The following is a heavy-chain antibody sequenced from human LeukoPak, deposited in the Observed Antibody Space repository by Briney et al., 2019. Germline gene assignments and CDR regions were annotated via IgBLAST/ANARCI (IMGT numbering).Heavy chain of an antibody. CDR2: IYYSGST. J-gene: IGHJ4*02. CDR3: ARAVVPTSYFDY. D-gene: IGHD3-22*01. CDR1: GGSISSYY. Sequence: PSETLSLTCTVSGGSISSYYWSWIRQPPGKGLEWIGYIYYSGSTNYNPSLKSRVTISVDTSKNQFSLELSSVTAADTAVYYCARAVVPTSYFDYWGQGTLVTVSS. V-gene: IGHV4-59*01.